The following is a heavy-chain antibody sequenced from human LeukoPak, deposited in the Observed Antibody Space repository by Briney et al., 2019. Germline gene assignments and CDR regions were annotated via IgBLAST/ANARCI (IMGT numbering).Heavy chain of an antibody. CDR3: ARRAGYTGSWYEY. CDR1: SDSVNSGSYY. Sequence: SETLSLTCTVSSDSVNSGSYYWDWIRQPPGKGLEWIGYIYYSGSTNYNPSLKSRVTISVDTAKNQLSLKLSSVTAADTAVYYCARRAGYTGSWYEYWGQGTLVTVSS. J-gene: IGHJ4*02. D-gene: IGHD6-13*01. CDR2: IYYSGST. V-gene: IGHV4-61*01.